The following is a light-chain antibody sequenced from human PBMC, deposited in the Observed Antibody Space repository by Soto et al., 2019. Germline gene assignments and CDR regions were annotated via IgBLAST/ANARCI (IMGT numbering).Light chain of an antibody. CDR1: QSVSSSY. V-gene: IGKV3-20*01. Sequence: EIVLTQSPCALSLAPGEVAALSCSCSQSVSSSYLAWYQQRPGQAPRLLIYGASSRATGIPDRFSGSGSGTEFTLTISRLEPEDFAVYYCQPYGSSSWTSGQGTKV. J-gene: IGKJ1*01. CDR2: GAS. CDR3: QPYGSSSWT.